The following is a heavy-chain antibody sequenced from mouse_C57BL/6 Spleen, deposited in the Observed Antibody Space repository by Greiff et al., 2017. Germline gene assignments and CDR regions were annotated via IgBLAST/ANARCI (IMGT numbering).Heavy chain of an antibody. J-gene: IGHJ2*01. CDR1: GYAFSSSW. CDR2: IYPGDGDT. V-gene: IGHV1-82*01. D-gene: IGHD1-1*01. CDR3: ARGSSLFDY. Sequence: VKLQESGPELVKPGASVKISCKASGYAFSSSWMNWVKQRPGKGLEWIGRIYPGDGDTNYNGKFKGKATLTADKSSSTAYMQLSSLTSEDSAVYFCARGSSLFDYWGQGTTLTVSS.